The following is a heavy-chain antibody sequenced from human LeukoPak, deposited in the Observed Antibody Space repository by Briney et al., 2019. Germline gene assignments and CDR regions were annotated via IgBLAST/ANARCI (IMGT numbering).Heavy chain of an antibody. CDR3: ARASAYVWGSYRHPIDY. CDR1: GGSFSGYY. D-gene: IGHD3-16*02. CDR2: INHSGST. J-gene: IGHJ4*02. Sequence: PSETLSLTCAVYGGSFSGYYWSWIRQPPGKGLEWIGEINHSGSTNYNPSLKSRVTISVDTSQNQLSLKLSSVTAADTAVYYCARASAYVWGSYRHPIDYWGQGTLVTVSS. V-gene: IGHV4-34*01.